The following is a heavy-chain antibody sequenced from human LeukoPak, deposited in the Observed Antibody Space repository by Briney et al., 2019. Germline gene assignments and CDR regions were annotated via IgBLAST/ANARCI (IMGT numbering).Heavy chain of an antibody. CDR3: ARVLYYGSGSYGMDV. CDR1: GGSISSGGYS. CDR2: IYHSGST. D-gene: IGHD3-10*01. V-gene: IGHV4-30-2*01. J-gene: IGHJ6*02. Sequence: SQTLSLTCAVSGGSISSGGYSWSWIRQPPGKGLEWIGYIYHSGSTYYNPSLKSRVTISVDRSKNQFSLKLSSVTAADTAVYYCARVLYYGSGSYGMDVWGQGTTATVSS.